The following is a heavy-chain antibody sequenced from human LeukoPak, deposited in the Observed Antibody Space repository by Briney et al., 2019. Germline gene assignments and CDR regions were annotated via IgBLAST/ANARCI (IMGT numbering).Heavy chain of an antibody. CDR2: IHSGGNT. Sequence: GSLRLSCAASGFTVNSNYMSWVRQAPGKGLEWVSVIHSGGNTYYADSVKGRFTISRDNPKNTLYLLMNSLRAEDTAVYYCAREVSYRSSWYLDYWGQGTLVTVSS. V-gene: IGHV3-53*01. CDR3: AREVSYRSSWYLDY. D-gene: IGHD6-13*01. J-gene: IGHJ4*02. CDR1: GFTVNSNY.